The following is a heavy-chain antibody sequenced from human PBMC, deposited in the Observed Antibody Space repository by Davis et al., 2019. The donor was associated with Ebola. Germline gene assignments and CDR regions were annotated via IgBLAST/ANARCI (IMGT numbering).Heavy chain of an antibody. J-gene: IGHJ4*02. D-gene: IGHD3-22*01. Sequence: MPSETLSLTCAVSGGSVSSSSYYWGWIRQPPGKGLAWIGNIHYSGSTNHNPSLKSRVTISVDTSKNQFSLKLSSVTAADTAVYYCARQVHTYYYDSSGYGSKYYFDYWGQGTLVTVSS. CDR1: GGSVSSSSYY. V-gene: IGHV4-39*01. CDR2: IHYSGST. CDR3: ARQVHTYYYDSSGYGSKYYFDY.